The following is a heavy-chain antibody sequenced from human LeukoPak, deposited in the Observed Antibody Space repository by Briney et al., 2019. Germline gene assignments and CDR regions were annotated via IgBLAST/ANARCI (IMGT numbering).Heavy chain of an antibody. Sequence: GGCLRLSCAAAGFTFSSYGMHWVRQAPGKGREWVAVISYEGSKKYYADSVMGRFPISRDNSKNPLSLQMNSLRPQDTAVYYCAKGGPGHALYGITFGGVIVKGGPLAYWGQGTLVTVSS. V-gene: IGHV3-30*18. CDR1: GFTFSSYG. J-gene: IGHJ4*02. D-gene: IGHD3-16*02. CDR2: ISYEGSKK. CDR3: AKGGPGHALYGITFGGVIVKGGPLAY.